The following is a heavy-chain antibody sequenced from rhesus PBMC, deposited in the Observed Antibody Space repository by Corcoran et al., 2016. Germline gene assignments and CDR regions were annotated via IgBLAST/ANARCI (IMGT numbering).Heavy chain of an antibody. J-gene: IGHJ4*01. CDR1: GGSISSSNW. CDR2: IYGGSGST. D-gene: IGHD2-21*01. V-gene: IGHV4S7*01. Sequence: QVQLQESGPGLVKPSETLSLTCAVSGGSISSSNWWSWIRQSPGKGLELIGYIYGGSGSTSYNPSLKSRVTISTDTSKNQFSLKLSSVTAADTAVYYCARRGSGYYLDYWGQGVLVTVSS. CDR3: ARRGSGYYLDY.